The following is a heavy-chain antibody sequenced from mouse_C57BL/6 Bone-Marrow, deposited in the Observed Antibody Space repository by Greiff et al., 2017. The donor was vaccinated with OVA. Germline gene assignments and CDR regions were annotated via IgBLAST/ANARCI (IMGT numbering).Heavy chain of an antibody. V-gene: IGHV14-4*01. CDR3: TTYYYGSSLAWFAY. CDR2: IDPENGDT. CDR1: GFSIKDDY. Sequence: VQLQQSGAELVRPGASVKLSCTASGFSIKDDYMHWVKQRPEQGLEWIGWIDPENGDTEYASKFQGKATITADTSSNTAYLQLSSLTSEDTAVYYCTTYYYGSSLAWFAYWGQGTLVTVSA. J-gene: IGHJ3*01. D-gene: IGHD1-1*01.